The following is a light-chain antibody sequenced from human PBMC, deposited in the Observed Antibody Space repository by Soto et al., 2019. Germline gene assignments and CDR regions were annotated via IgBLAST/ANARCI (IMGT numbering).Light chain of an antibody. Sequence: EIVMKQSPSTLSVSPGGSANLSCRASQHVSSNFAWYRQKPGQAPTLLIYRASTRATGIPARFSGSGSGTDFTLTISSLQSEDFAVYYCQQYNNWPYTFGHGTKLKIK. CDR1: QHVSSN. V-gene: IGKV3-15*01. CDR2: RAS. J-gene: IGKJ2*01. CDR3: QQYNNWPYT.